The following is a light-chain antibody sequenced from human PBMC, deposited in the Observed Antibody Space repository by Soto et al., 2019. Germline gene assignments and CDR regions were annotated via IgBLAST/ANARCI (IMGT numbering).Light chain of an antibody. V-gene: IGKV2-30*01. J-gene: IGKJ2*01. CDR2: KIS. Sequence: VMTQSPLSLPVTLGQPATISCRSSRSPADRHGNIFLNWFQQKPGQSPRRLIYKISNRDSGVPDRFSGSGSGTEFTLTIRRVEAEDVAIYYCMQGIEWPYTFGQGTKLEIK. CDR3: MQGIEWPYT. CDR1: RSPADRHGNIF.